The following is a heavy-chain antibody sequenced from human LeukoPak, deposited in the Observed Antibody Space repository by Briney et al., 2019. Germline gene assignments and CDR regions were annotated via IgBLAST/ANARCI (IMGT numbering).Heavy chain of an antibody. J-gene: IGHJ4*02. D-gene: IGHD5-18*01. CDR1: GGSFSSYY. Sequence: SETLSLTCAVYGGSFSSYYWSWIRQPPGKALEWIGYIYYSGSTNYNPSLKGRVTISVDTSKNQFSLKLRSVTAADTAVYYCARSSPSYGLDYWGQGTLVTVPS. V-gene: IGHV4-59*08. CDR2: IYYSGST. CDR3: ARSSPSYGLDY.